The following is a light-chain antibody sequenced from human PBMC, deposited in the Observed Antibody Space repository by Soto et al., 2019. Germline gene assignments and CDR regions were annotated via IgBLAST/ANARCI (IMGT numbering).Light chain of an antibody. CDR1: SSNIGSNT. CDR2: GNN. Sequence: QSVLTQPPSASGTPGQRVTISCSGSSSNIGSNTVNWYQQLPGTAPKLLIYGNNQRPSGVPDRFSGSKSGTSASLAISGLQSEDEADYYCAAWDASLKGVVFGGGTKVTVL. V-gene: IGLV1-44*01. J-gene: IGLJ2*01. CDR3: AAWDASLKGVV.